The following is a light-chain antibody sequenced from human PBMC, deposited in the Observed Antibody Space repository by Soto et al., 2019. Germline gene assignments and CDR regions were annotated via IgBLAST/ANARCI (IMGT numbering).Light chain of an antibody. J-gene: IGKJ5*01. Sequence: EVVLTQSPNTLSLSPGERATLSCWASQSLRSSYLAWYQRKPGQAPRLLIYDASNRATGIPARFSGSGSGTDFTLTISSLEPEDFAVYYCQQRSNWPPSITFGQGTRLEIK. CDR1: QSLRSSY. CDR3: QQRSNWPPSIT. CDR2: DAS. V-gene: IGKV3-11*01.